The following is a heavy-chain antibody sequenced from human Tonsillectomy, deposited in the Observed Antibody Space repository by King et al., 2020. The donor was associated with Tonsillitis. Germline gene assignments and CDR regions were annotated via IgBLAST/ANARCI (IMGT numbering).Heavy chain of an antibody. Sequence: QLQESGPGLVKPSQTLSLTCTVSGGSISSGDYYWSWIRQPPGKGLEWIGYIYYSGRTYYNPSLKRRVTISVDTSKNQFSLKLSSVTAADTAVYYCARDQYSGYDFAYWGQGTLVTVSS. CDR3: ARDQYSGYDFAY. CDR1: GGSISSGDYY. J-gene: IGHJ4*02. CDR2: IYYSGRT. D-gene: IGHD5-12*01. V-gene: IGHV4-30-4*01.